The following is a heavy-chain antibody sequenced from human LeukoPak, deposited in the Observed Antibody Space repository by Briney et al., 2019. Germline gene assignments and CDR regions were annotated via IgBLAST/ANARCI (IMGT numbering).Heavy chain of an antibody. CDR3: AVEYSSCY. D-gene: IGHD6-6*01. J-gene: IGHJ4*02. CDR2: ISYDGSNK. CDR1: GFTFSSYA. Sequence: PGGSLRLSCAASGFTFSSYAMHWVRQAPGKGLEWVAVISYDGSNKYYADSVKGRFTISRDNSKNTLYLQMNSLRAEDTAVYYCAVEYSSCYWGQGTLVTVSS. V-gene: IGHV3-30*04.